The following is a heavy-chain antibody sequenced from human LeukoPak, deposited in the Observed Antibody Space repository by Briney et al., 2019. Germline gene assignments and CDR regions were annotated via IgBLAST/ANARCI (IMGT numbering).Heavy chain of an antibody. J-gene: IGHJ4*02. Sequence: SVKVSCKASGGTFSSYAISWVRQAPGQGLEWMGGVIPIFGTANYAQKFQGRVTITADESTSTAYMELSSLRSEDTAVHYCARVGGDIVVVPAAPWYFDYWGQGTLVTVSS. CDR3: ARVGGDIVVVPAAPWYFDY. CDR1: GGTFSSYA. V-gene: IGHV1-69*01. D-gene: IGHD2-2*01. CDR2: VIPIFGTA.